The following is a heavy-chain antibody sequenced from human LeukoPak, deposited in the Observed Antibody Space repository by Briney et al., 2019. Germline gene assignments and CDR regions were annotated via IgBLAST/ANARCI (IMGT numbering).Heavy chain of an antibody. J-gene: IGHJ6*02. CDR2: INSDGSST. CDR3: APHLSVVVPGAQYGMDV. CDR1: GSTFSSFW. Sequence: PGGSLRVSCGASGSTFSSFWMHWVRQAPGKGLVWVSRINSDGSSTSYADSVKGRFTISRDNAKNMLYLQMNSLRAEDTAVYYCAPHLSVVVPGAQYGMDVWGQGTTVTVSS. D-gene: IGHD2-2*01. V-gene: IGHV3-74*01.